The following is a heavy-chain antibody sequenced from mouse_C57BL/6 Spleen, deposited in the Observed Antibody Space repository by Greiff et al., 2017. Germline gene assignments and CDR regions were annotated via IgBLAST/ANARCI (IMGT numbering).Heavy chain of an antibody. V-gene: IGHV1-82*01. CDR3: ATHRRYSNSYYAMDY. D-gene: IGHD2-5*01. J-gene: IGHJ4*01. Sequence: VQLQQSGPELVKPGASVKISCKASGYAFSSSWMNWVKQRPGKGLEWIGRIYPGDGDTNYNGKFKGKATLTADKSSSTAYMQLSSLTSEDSAVYFCATHRRYSNSYYAMDYWGQGTSGTVSS. CDR2: IYPGDGDT. CDR1: GYAFSSSW.